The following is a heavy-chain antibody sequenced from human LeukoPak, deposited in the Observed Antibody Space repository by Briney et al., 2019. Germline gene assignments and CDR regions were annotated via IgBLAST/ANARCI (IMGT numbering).Heavy chain of an antibody. J-gene: IGHJ4*02. Sequence: GGSLRLSCAASGFTVSSNYMSWVRQAPGKGLEWVSVIYSGGSTYYADSVKGRFTISRDNSKNTLYLQMNSLRAEDTAVYYCARSRGLSYYGSGSYYMWSDYWGQGTLVTVSS. CDR2: IYSGGST. V-gene: IGHV3-53*01. D-gene: IGHD3-10*01. CDR3: ARSRGLSYYGSGSYYMWSDY. CDR1: GFTVSSNY.